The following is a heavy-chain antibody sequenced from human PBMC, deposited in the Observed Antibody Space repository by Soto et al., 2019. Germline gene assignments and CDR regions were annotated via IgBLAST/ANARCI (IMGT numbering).Heavy chain of an antibody. Sequence: PGESLKISCKGSGYSLTSYCISWVRQMPGKGLEWMWRIDPSDSYTNYSPSFQGHVTISADKSISTAYLQWSSLKASDTAMYYCASPGGYSYGAYYGKDVGGQGTTVNVSS. CDR2: IDPSDSYT. CDR1: GYSLTSYC. D-gene: IGHD5-18*01. V-gene: IGHV5-10-1*01. CDR3: ASPGGYSYGAYYGKDV. J-gene: IGHJ6*02.